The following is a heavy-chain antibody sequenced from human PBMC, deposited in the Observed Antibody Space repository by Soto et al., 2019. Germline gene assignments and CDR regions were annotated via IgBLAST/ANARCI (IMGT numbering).Heavy chain of an antibody. D-gene: IGHD3-10*01. J-gene: IGHJ3*02. V-gene: IGHV3-23*01. Sequence: GGPLRLSCAASGFTFSRYAMSWVRRATGEGLEWVSAIRSSSGSTYCADSVKGRFTITRDNSKNTLYLQMNSLRAEDAAVYYGAKEGRTSGFRGAFDIWGQGTMVTVSS. CDR1: GFTFSRYA. CDR2: IRSSSGST. CDR3: AKEGRTSGFRGAFDI.